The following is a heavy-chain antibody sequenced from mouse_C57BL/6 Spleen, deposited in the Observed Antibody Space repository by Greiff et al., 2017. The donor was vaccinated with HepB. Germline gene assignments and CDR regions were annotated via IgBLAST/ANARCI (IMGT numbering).Heavy chain of an antibody. V-gene: IGHV5-17*01. J-gene: IGHJ2*01. CDR3: ARSYYGSSLLYYFDY. CDR2: ISSGSSTI. Sequence: EVKLVESGGGLVKPGGSLKLSCAASGFTFSDYGMHWVRQAPEKGLEWVAYISSGSSTIYYADTVKGRFTISRDNAKNTLFLQMTSLRSEDTAMYYCARSYYGSSLLYYFDYWGQGTTLTVSS. D-gene: IGHD1-1*01. CDR1: GFTFSDYG.